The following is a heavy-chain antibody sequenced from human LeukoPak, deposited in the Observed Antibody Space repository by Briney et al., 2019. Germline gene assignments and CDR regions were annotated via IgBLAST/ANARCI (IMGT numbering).Heavy chain of an antibody. J-gene: IGHJ6*02. V-gene: IGHV3-23*01. D-gene: IGHD4-17*01. CDR3: ARGGRTTWHGMDV. Sequence: GGSLRLSCAASGFTFSSYAKSWVRQAPGKGLEWVSAISGSGGSTYYADSVKGRFTISRDNSKNTLYLQMNSLRAEDTAVYYCARGGRTTWHGMDVWGQGTTVTVSS. CDR2: ISGSGGST. CDR1: GFTFSSYA.